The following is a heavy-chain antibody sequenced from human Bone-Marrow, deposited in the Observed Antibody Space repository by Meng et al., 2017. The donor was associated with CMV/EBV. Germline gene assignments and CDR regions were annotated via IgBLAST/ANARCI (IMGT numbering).Heavy chain of an antibody. CDR2: IRYDGSNK. Sequence: GESLKISCAAFGLTFSSYGMHWVRQAPGKGLEWVAFIRYDGSNKYYAVSVKGRFPISRDNSKNTLYLQMNSLRAEDTAVYYCSKEAWSSTVHYYYYVMDVWGQGTTVTVSS. CDR3: SKEAWSSTVHYYYYVMDV. J-gene: IGHJ6*02. D-gene: IGHD2-2*01. V-gene: IGHV3-30*02. CDR1: GLTFSSYG.